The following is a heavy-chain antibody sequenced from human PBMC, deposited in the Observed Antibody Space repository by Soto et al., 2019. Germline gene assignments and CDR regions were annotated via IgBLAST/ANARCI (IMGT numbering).Heavy chain of an antibody. D-gene: IGHD3-22*01. CDR2: ISAYNGNT. V-gene: IGHV1-18*01. Sequence: GASVKVSCKASGYTFTSYGISWVRQAPGQGLEWMGWISAYNGNTNYAQKLQGRVTMTTDTSTSTAYMELRSLRSDDTAVYYCARDRGGLGLTMIVVVIRPSDAFAIWGQGTMVTVSS. CDR1: GYTFTSYG. J-gene: IGHJ3*02. CDR3: ARDRGGLGLTMIVVVIRPSDAFAI.